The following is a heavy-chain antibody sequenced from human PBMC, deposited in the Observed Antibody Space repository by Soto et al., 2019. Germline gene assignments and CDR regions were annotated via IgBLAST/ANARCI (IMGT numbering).Heavy chain of an antibody. CDR1: GYTFTSYG. J-gene: IGHJ5*02. D-gene: IGHD2-2*01. CDR2: ISAYNGNT. V-gene: IGHV1-18*01. CDR3: ARDNRRYCSSTSCYLNWFDP. Sequence: GASLKVSCKASGYTFTSYGISWVRQAPGQGLEWMGWISAYNGNTNYAQKLQGRVTMTTDTSTSTAYMELRSLRSDDTAVYYCARDNRRYCSSTSCYLNWFDPWGQGTLVTVSS.